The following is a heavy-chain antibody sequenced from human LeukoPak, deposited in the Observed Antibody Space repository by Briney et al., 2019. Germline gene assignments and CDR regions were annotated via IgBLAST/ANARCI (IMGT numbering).Heavy chain of an antibody. J-gene: IGHJ4*02. CDR3: TRVMYYYSSGLPFGY. D-gene: IGHD3-22*01. CDR1: GFTFCEYA. CDR2: IRSKAYGATT. V-gene: IGHV3-49*04. Sequence: GGSLRLSCTASGFTFCEYAMSWVRQAPGKGVEWVGFIRSKAYGATTEYAASVKRIFTISSDDSKSIAYLQMNSLKTEDTAVYYCTRVMYYYSSGLPFGYWGQGTLVTVSS.